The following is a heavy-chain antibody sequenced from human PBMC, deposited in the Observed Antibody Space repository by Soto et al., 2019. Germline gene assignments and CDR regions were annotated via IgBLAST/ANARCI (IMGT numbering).Heavy chain of an antibody. CDR2: IDWDDDK. J-gene: IGHJ6*03. V-gene: IGHV2-70*11. CDR1: GFSLSTSGMC. CDR3: ARGYSSGWPLYYYYYYMDV. Sequence: VSGPTLVNPTQTLTVTCAFAGFSLSTSGMCVSWIRQPPGKALEWLARIDWDDDKYYSTSLKTRLTISKDTSKNQVVLTMTNMDPVDTATYYCARGYSSGWPLYYYYYYMDVWGKGTTVTVSS. D-gene: IGHD6-19*01.